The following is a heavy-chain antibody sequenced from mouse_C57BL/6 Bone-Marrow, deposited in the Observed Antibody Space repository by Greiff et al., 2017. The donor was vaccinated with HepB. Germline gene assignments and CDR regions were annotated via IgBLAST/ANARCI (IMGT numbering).Heavy chain of an antibody. Sequence: QVHVKQPGAELVKPGASVKLSCKASGYTFTSYWMHWVKQRPGQGLEWIGMIYPNSGSTNYNEKFKSKATLTVDKSSSTAYMQLSSLTSEDSAVYYCARSPYYYGSSWYFDVWGTGTTVTVSS. D-gene: IGHD1-1*01. J-gene: IGHJ1*03. CDR2: IYPNSGST. CDR1: GYTFTSYW. V-gene: IGHV1-64*01. CDR3: ARSPYYYGSSWYFDV.